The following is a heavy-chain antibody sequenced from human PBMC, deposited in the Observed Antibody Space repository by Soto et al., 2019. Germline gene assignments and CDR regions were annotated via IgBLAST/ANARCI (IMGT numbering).Heavy chain of an antibody. CDR1: VGSFSGYH. V-gene: IGHV4-34*01. Sequence: QVQLQQWGAGLLKPSETLSLTCAVYVGSFSGYHWSWIRQPPGKGLEWIGEINHSGSTNYNPSLKSRVTISMDTSQNQFSLRLSSVTAADTAVYSCARGTWVRSAFDIWGQGTMVTVSS. D-gene: IGHD3-10*01. J-gene: IGHJ3*02. CDR2: INHSGST. CDR3: ARGTWVRSAFDI.